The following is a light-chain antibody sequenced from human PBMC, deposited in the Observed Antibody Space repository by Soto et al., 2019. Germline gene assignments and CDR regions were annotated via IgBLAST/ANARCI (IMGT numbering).Light chain of an antibody. CDR2: EVS. CDR3: ASYTSSSTSVI. J-gene: IGLJ2*01. V-gene: IGLV2-14*01. Sequence: QSALTQPASVSGSPGQSITISCTGTSSDVGGYNYVSWYQLHPGKAPKLIIFEVSNRPSGISSRFSGSKSGNTASLTISGLQAEDEADYYCASYTSSSTSVIFGRGTKLTVL. CDR1: SSDVGGYNY.